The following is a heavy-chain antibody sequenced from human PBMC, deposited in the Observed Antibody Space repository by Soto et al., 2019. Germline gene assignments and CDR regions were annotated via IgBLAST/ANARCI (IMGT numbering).Heavy chain of an antibody. CDR3: ARGNPFNSAGFDV. CDR2: MNAKSGDT. D-gene: IGHD2-21*01. V-gene: IGHV1-8*01. Sequence: QAHLEQSGAEVKRPGASVTVSCKASGYTFSDFDINWLRQAAGQGPEWMGWMNAKSGDTFSAQRFQGKFSMTWDTSLNTAYMEVGSLTSDDAAIYYCARGNPFNSAGFDVWGQGTTVAVSS. CDR1: GYTFSDFD. J-gene: IGHJ6*02.